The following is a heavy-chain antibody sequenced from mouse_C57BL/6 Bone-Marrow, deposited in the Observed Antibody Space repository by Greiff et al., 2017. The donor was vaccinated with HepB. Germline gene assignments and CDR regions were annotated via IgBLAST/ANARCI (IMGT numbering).Heavy chain of an antibody. V-gene: IGHV5-4*01. CDR2: ISDGGSYT. Sequence: EVHLVESGGGLVKPGGSLKLSCAASGFTFSSYAMSWVRQTPEKRLEWVATISDGGSYTYYPDNVKGRFTISRDNAKNNLYLQMSHLKSEDTAMYYCATSYYADYWGQGTTLTVSS. CDR3: ATSYYADY. D-gene: IGHD1-1*01. CDR1: GFTFSSYA. J-gene: IGHJ2*01.